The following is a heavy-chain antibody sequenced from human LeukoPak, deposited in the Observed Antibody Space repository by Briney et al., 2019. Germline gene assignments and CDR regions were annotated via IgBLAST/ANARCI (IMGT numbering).Heavy chain of an antibody. J-gene: IGHJ3*02. D-gene: IGHD1-26*01. Sequence: GGSLRLSCAASGFTFSDTWMHWVRQAPGKGLVWVSRINTDGSSTNYADSVKGQFTVSRDNAKNTLYLQMNSLRAEDTAVYYCARVIGWDEPFDIWGQGTMVTVSS. CDR2: INTDGSST. CDR3: ARVIGWDEPFDI. V-gene: IGHV3-74*01. CDR1: GFTFSDTW.